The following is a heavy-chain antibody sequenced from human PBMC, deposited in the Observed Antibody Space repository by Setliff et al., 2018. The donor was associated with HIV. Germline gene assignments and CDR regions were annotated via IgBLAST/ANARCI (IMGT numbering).Heavy chain of an antibody. CDR3: ARVGHSSSYHYYGMDV. CDR2: IIPMFGTG. CDR1: GGTFSSYG. J-gene: IGHJ6*02. Sequence: SVKVSCKTSGGTFSSYGISWVRQAPGQGLEWMGGIIPMFGTGFCAQKFQGRVTITTDESRSTAYMELSSLSSEDTAVFDCARVGHSSSYHYYGMDVWGQGTTGTVSS. D-gene: IGHD6-13*01. V-gene: IGHV1-69*05.